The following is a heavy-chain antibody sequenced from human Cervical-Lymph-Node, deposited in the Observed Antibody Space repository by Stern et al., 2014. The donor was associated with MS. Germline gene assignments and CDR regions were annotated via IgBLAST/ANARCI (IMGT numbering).Heavy chain of an antibody. Sequence: DQLVESEAEVKKPGSSVKVSCKASGGTFSNYVISWVRQAPGQGLEWMGGIIPILGTANYAQKFQGRATITADEATSTAYMELSSLRSDDTAVFYCATANYGAAHFDYWGQGTLVTVSS. CDR1: GGTFSNYV. V-gene: IGHV1-69*01. J-gene: IGHJ4*02. CDR2: IIPILGTA. D-gene: IGHD4-17*01. CDR3: ATANYGAAHFDY.